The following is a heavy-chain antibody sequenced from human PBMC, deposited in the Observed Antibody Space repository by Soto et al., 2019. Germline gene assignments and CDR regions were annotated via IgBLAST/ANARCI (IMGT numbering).Heavy chain of an antibody. J-gene: IGHJ4*02. CDR2: IYHSGNT. CDR3: ARDASTSWHYLDY. V-gene: IGHV4-38-2*02. Sequence: SETLSLSCTVSGYSISNNYHWAWIRQAPGRGLEWIGSIYHSGNTYYNPSLKSRVTISVDTSKNHFSLKLSSVTAADTAVYYCARDASTSWHYLDYWGQGTLVTVSS. D-gene: IGHD6-13*01. CDR1: GYSISNNYH.